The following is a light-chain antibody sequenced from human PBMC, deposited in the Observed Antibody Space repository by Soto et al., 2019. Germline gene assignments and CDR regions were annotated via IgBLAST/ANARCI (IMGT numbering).Light chain of an antibody. CDR1: QSISSS. CDR2: AAS. J-gene: IGKJ1*01. V-gene: IGKV1-39*01. CDR3: QQSYSTPRT. Sequence: DIPMTQSPSSLSASVGDRVTITCRASQSISSSLNWYQQKPGKAPKLLIYAASSLQSGVPSRFSGRGSGTDFTLTISSLQPEDFATYYCQQSYSTPRTFGQGTKVEIK.